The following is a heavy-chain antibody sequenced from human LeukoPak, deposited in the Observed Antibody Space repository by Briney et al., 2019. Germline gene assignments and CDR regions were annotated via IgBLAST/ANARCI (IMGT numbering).Heavy chain of an antibody. CDR3: ARVLGSISH. Sequence: ASVKVSCKTSGYTFSTCDINWVRQATGQGLEWIGWMNPNGGNTGFAHKFQGRVTMTRDTSINTAYMELSSLRSEDTAVYYRARVLGSISHWGQGTLVTVSS. V-gene: IGHV1-8*01. J-gene: IGHJ4*02. CDR2: MNPNGGNT. CDR1: GYTFSTCD. D-gene: IGHD1-1*01.